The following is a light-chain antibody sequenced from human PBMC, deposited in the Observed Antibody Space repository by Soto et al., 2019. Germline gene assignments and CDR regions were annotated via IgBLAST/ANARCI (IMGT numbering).Light chain of an antibody. CDR3: PQRSTRPN. CDR2: DAS. Sequence: DIQRTQSPSSLSSSVGDRFTITRRASQSISSYLNWYQQKPGKSPKILIYDASSLQSGVQSRFSGSGSGTDFTLTISSLQPEDVAVYYCPQRSTRPNFGKGKRLEIK. CDR1: QSISSY. J-gene: IGKJ5*01. V-gene: IGKV1-39*01.